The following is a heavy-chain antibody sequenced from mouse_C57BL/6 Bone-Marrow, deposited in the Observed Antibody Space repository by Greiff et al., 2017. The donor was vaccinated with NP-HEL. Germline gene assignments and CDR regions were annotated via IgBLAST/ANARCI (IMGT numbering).Heavy chain of an antibody. J-gene: IGHJ1*03. Sequence: VQLQQPGTELVKPGASVKLSCKASGYTFTSYWMHWVKQRPGQGLEWIGNINPSNGGTNYNEKFKSKATLTVDKSSSTAYMQLSSLTSEDSAVYYCARSGGADYYGSSYGYFDVWGTGTTVTVSS. CDR1: GYTFTSYW. V-gene: IGHV1-53*01. CDR2: INPSNGGT. D-gene: IGHD1-1*01. CDR3: ARSGGADYYGSSYGYFDV.